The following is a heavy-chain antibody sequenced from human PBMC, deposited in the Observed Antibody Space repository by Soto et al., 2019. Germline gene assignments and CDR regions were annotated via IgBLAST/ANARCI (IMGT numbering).Heavy chain of an antibody. V-gene: IGHV1-69*01. CDR3: ARSQGGSSSLDIYYYYYYGMDV. CDR2: IIPIFGTA. Sequence: QVQLVQSGAEVKKPGSSVKVSCKAPGGTFSSYAISWVRQAPGQGLEWMGGIIPIFGTANYAQKFQGRVTITADESTSTGYMELGSRRSEDTAVYYCARSQGGSSSLDIYYYYYYGMDVWGQGTTVTVSS. J-gene: IGHJ6*02. CDR1: GGTFSSYA. D-gene: IGHD2-15*01.